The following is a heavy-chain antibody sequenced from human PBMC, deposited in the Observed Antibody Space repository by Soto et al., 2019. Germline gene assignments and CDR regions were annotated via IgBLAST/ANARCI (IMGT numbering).Heavy chain of an antibody. CDR1: GFTVSSNY. J-gene: IGHJ6*02. Sequence: GGSLRLSCAASGFTVSSNYMSWVRQAPGKGLEWVSVIYSGGSTYYADSVKGRFTISRDNSKNTLYLQMNSLRAEDTAVYYCARDQGYSYGSYYYYGMDVWGQGTTVTVSS. D-gene: IGHD5-18*01. V-gene: IGHV3-53*01. CDR3: ARDQGYSYGSYYYYGMDV. CDR2: IYSGGST.